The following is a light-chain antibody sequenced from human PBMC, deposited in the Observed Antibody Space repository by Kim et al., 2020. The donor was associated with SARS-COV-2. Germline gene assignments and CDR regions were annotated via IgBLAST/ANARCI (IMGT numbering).Light chain of an antibody. J-gene: IGLJ2*01. V-gene: IGLV1-40*01. CDR1: SANIGAGYD. CDR2: GIS. CDR3: QSYDSSLVGV. Sequence: GQRVTISCTGSSANIGAGYDVPWYQQLPGTAPKLLIYGISNRPSGVPDRFSGSKSGTSASLAITGLQAEDEADYYCQSYDSSLVGVFGGGTQLTVL.